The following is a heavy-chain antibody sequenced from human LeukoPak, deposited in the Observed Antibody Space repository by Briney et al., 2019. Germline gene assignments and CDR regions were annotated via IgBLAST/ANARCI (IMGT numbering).Heavy chain of an antibody. CDR2: IYSGGST. CDR1: GFTVSSNY. Sequence: GGSLRLSCAASGFTVSSNYMSWVRQAPGKGLEWVSVIYSGGSTYYADSVRGRFTISRDNSKDTLYLQMSSLRTEDTAVYYCVKRGGVYGSGSYAFDIWGHGTMVTVSS. V-gene: IGHV3-66*04. J-gene: IGHJ3*02. D-gene: IGHD3-10*01. CDR3: VKRGGVYGSGSYAFDI.